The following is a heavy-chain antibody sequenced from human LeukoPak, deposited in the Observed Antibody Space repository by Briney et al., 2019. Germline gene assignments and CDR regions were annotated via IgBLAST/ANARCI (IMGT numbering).Heavy chain of an antibody. CDR2: IYYSGST. CDR3: ARSAHMVRGVYFDY. Sequence: SETLSLTCTVSGGSISSYYWSWIRQPPGKGLVWIGYIYYSGSTNYNPSLKSRVTISVDTSKNQFSLKLSSVTAADTAVYYCARSAHMVRGVYFDYWGQGTLVTVSS. D-gene: IGHD3-10*01. CDR1: GGSISSYY. V-gene: IGHV4-59*01. J-gene: IGHJ4*02.